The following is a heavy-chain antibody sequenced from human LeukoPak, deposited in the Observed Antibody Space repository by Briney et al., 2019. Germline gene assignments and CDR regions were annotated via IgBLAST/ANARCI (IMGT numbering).Heavy chain of an antibody. D-gene: IGHD3-3*01. CDR3: ATRGSDFRSAFDH. CDR1: GSSLHDLP. Sequence: ASVKVSCKLSGSSLHDLPIQWVRQAGTKGLEWMAGFDPENAEIVYAQKFQGRVTMTEDTSTDTAYLELTSLTSDDTALYYCATRGSDFRSAFDHWGQGTQVTVSS. J-gene: IGHJ4*02. CDR2: FDPENAEI. V-gene: IGHV1-24*01.